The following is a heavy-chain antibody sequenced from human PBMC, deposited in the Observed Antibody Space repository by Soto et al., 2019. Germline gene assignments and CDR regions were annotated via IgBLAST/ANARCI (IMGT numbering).Heavy chain of an antibody. CDR1: GGTFSSYA. V-gene: IGHV1-69*13. CDR2: IIPIFGTA. CDR3: AREGDCSGGSCYSRYYYYYGMDV. J-gene: IGHJ6*02. Sequence: LVKVSCKASGGTFSSYAISWVRQAPGQGLEWMGGIIPIFGTANYAQKFQGRVTITADESTSTAYMELSSLRSEDTAVYYCAREGDCSGGSCYSRYYYYYGMDVWGQGTTVTVSS. D-gene: IGHD2-15*01.